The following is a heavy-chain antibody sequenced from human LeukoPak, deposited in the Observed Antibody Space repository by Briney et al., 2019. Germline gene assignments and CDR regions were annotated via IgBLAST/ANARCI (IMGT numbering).Heavy chain of an antibody. J-gene: IGHJ3*02. Sequence: GGSLRLSCAASGFTFSSYGMHWVRQAPGKGLEWVAVISYDGSNKYYADSVKGRFTISRDNAKNTLYLQMNSLRAEDTAVYYCARAGEGLLAYSFDIWGQGTMVTVSS. CDR1: GFTFSSYG. D-gene: IGHD1-26*01. CDR3: ARAGEGLLAYSFDI. V-gene: IGHV3-30*03. CDR2: ISYDGSNK.